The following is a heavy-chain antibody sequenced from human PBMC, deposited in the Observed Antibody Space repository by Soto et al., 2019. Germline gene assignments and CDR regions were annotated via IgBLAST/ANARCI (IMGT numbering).Heavy chain of an antibody. Sequence: GGSLRLSCAASGFNFSSYAIHWVSQAPGKGLEWVGLMSYNGSNTFYADSVNGRFTFSRDNAKNTLYMQMSSLRAEDTAMYYCARGSGYIDYWGQGALVTVSS. CDR1: GFNFSSYA. CDR3: ARGSGYIDY. D-gene: IGHD2-2*02. CDR2: MSYNGSNT. J-gene: IGHJ4*02. V-gene: IGHV3-30-3*01.